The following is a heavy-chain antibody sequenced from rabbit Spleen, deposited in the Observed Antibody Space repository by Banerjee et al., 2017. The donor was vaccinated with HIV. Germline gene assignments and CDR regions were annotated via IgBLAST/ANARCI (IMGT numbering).Heavy chain of an antibody. CDR1: GFSFSRGYD. Sequence: QSLEESGGGLVKPGASLTLTCEASGFSFSRGYDMCWVRQAPGKGLEWIGCIYSGNAKTYYASWAKGRFTISKTSSTTVTLQMTSLTAADTATYFCARDNGTGDYIDVYFDLWGPGTLVTVS. CDR2: IYSGNAKT. J-gene: IGHJ4*01. V-gene: IGHV1S40*01. D-gene: IGHD1-1*01. CDR3: ARDNGTGDYIDVYFDL.